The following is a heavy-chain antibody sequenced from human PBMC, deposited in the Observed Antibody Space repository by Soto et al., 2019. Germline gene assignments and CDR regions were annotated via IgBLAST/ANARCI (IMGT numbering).Heavy chain of an antibody. CDR1: GCSISVYY. D-gene: IGHD2-21*02. Sequence: PSETLSLTCTVSGCSISVYYWSWIRQPPGKGLEWIGYMYNTGSTVYNPSFKSRVTISVDTSKSQLSLRLNSVTAADTAVYYCARDLWGYCGTDCYPLDVWGQGTTVTVSS. CDR3: ARDLWGYCGTDCYPLDV. J-gene: IGHJ6*02. V-gene: IGHV4-59*01. CDR2: MYNTGST.